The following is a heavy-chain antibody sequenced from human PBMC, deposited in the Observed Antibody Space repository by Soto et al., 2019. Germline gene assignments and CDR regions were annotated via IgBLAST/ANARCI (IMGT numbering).Heavy chain of an antibody. D-gene: IGHD3-3*01. CDR1: EGTFNSYV. CDR3: ARGDTIFESSERYYHYGLDV. V-gene: IGHV1-69*06. J-gene: IGHJ6*02. Sequence: QVKLVQSRAEVKKPGSSVRVSCKASEGTFNSYVVSWVRHAPGQGLQWMGGIIPLFGTTNYAHQLEGRVTSTADTSTTTTYMELSGLRPGDTAVYYCARGDTIFESSERYYHYGLDVWGQGTTVIVSS. CDR2: IIPLFGTT.